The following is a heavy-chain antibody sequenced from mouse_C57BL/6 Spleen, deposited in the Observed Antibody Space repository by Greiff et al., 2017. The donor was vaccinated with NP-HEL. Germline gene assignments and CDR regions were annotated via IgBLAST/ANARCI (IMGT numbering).Heavy chain of an antibody. CDR2: IDPSDSYT. CDR1: GYTFTSYW. V-gene: IGHV1-50*01. J-gene: IGHJ2*01. Sequence: VQLQQPGAELVKPGASVKLSCKASGYTFTSYWMQWVKQRPGQGLEWIGEIDPSDSYTNYNQKFKGKATLTVDTSSSTAYMQLSSLTSEDSAVYDCAAGSSLDYWGQGTTLTVSS. D-gene: IGHD1-1*01. CDR3: AAGSSLDY.